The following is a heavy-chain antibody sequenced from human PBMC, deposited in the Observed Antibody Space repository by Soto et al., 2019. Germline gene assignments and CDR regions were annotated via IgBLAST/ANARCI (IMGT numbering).Heavy chain of an antibody. CDR2: IYYSGST. CDR3: ARNTGDFWSGPHGMDV. CDR1: GGSISSYY. D-gene: IGHD3-3*01. J-gene: IGHJ6*02. V-gene: IGHV4-59*01. Sequence: SETLSLTCTVSGGSISSYYWSWIRQPPGKGLEWIGYIYYSGSTNYNPSLKSRVTISVDTSKNQFSLKLSSVTAADTAVYYCARNTGDFWSGPHGMDVWGQGTTVTVSS.